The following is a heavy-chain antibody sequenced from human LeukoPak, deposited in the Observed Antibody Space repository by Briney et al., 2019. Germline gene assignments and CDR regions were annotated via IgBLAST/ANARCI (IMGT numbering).Heavy chain of an antibody. CDR2: IYYSGST. D-gene: IGHD3-22*01. CDR1: GGSFSGYY. V-gene: IGHV4-59*08. J-gene: IGHJ4*02. CDR3: ARLVYYDSSGYPD. Sequence: SETLSLTCAVYGGSFSGYYWSWIRQPPGKGLEWIGYIYYSGSTNYNPSLKSRVTISVDTSKNQFSLKLSSVTAADTAVYYCARLVYYDSSGYPDWGQGTLVTVSS.